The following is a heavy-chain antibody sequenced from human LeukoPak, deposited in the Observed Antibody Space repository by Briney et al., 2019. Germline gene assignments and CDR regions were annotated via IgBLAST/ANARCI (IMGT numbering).Heavy chain of an antibody. J-gene: IGHJ4*02. CDR2: IYYSGST. Sequence: SETLSLTCTVSGGSISSSSYYWSWIRQPPGKGLEWIGYIYYSGSTNYNPSLKSRVTISVDTSKNQFSLKLSSVTAADTAVYYCARHGSGWFQVDYWGQGTLVTVSS. D-gene: IGHD6-19*01. CDR3: ARHGSGWFQVDY. V-gene: IGHV4-61*05. CDR1: GGSISSSSYY.